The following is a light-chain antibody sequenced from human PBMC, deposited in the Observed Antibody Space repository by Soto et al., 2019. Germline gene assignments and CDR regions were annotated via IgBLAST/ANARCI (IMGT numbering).Light chain of an antibody. CDR1: QSIANN. Sequence: EIVMTQSPASLSASPGERITLSCKASQSIANNLAWHQQKPGQAPRLLMYGASTRAADIPARFSGSGSGTEFSLTISSLQSEGFAIYYCQQYNDWPPWTLGQGTKVDIK. CDR2: GAS. V-gene: IGKV3-15*01. J-gene: IGKJ1*01. CDR3: QQYNDWPPWT.